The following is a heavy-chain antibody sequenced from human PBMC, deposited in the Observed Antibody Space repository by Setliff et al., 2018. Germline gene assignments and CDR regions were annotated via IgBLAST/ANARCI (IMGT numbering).Heavy chain of an antibody. CDR3: AKEHVVISFVTNTHHHYGMDV. D-gene: IGHD2-8*01. Sequence: SETLSLTCTVYGGSFSDYYWGWVRQPPGKGLEWIGRIYTTGNTNYNPSLKSRVTISADTSMNHFSLRMTSVSAADTAVYYCAKEHVVISFVTNTHHHYGMDVWGQGATVTVSS. J-gene: IGHJ6*02. CDR2: IYTTGNT. V-gene: IGHV4-4*09. CDR1: GGSFSDYY.